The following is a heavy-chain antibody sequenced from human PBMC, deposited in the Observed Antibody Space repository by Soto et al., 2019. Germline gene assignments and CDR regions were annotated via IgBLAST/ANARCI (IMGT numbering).Heavy chain of an antibody. CDR2: IYYSGST. Sequence: SETLSLTCTVSGGSISSYYWSWIRQPPGKGLEWIGYIYYSGSTNYNPSLKSRVTISVDTSKNQFSLKLSSVTAADTAVYYCARGGPKTYYYDSRPVGWFDPWGQGTLVTVSS. J-gene: IGHJ5*02. D-gene: IGHD3-22*01. CDR1: GGSISSYY. V-gene: IGHV4-59*01. CDR3: ARGGPKTYYYDSRPVGWFDP.